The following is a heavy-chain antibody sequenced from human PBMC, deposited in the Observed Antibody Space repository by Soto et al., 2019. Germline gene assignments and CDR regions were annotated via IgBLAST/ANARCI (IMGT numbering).Heavy chain of an antibody. V-gene: IGHV3-74*01. Sequence: PGVSLRLSCAASGFTFSSYWMDWVRQAPGKGLVWVSRINSDGSTTNYADSVKGRFTISRDNAKNTLYLQMNSLRAEDTAVYYCARAHRSGAFDIWGQGTMVTVSS. CDR2: INSDGSTT. J-gene: IGHJ3*02. CDR1: GFTFSSYW. CDR3: ARAHRSGAFDI.